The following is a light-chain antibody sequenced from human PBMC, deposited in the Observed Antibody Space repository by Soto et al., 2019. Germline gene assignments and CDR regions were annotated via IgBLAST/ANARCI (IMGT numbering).Light chain of an antibody. J-gene: IGKJ5*01. V-gene: IGKV4-1*01. CDR3: QQRSNWPPIT. CDR1: QSLLSSSSVKNY. CDR2: WAS. Sequence: DIRMTQSPYSLNVSPLEKATIDCKYLQSLLSSSSVKNYLAWYQQKPGQAPRLLIYWASTRESGVPDRFSGSGSGTDFTLTISSLEPEDFAVYYCQQRSNWPPITFGQGTRLEIK.